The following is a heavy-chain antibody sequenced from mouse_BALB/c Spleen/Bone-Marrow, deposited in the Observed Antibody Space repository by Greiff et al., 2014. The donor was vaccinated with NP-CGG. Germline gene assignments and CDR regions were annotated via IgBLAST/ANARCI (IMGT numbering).Heavy chain of an antibody. Sequence: QVQLQQSGPELVKPGDSVTISCKASGYALSSSWINWVKRRPGKGLEWIGRIFPGGGDNYYTGKFKGQATLTADKSTSASFMQLSLLTSVDSAFYFCARPHGDRAMDYWGQGTSVTVSS. CDR1: GYALSSSW. V-gene: IGHV1-82*01. CDR3: ARPHGDRAMDY. J-gene: IGHJ4*01. D-gene: IGHD2-13*01. CDR2: IFPGGGDN.